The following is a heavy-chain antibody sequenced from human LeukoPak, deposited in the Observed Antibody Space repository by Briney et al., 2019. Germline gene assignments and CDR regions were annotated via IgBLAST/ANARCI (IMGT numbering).Heavy chain of an antibody. Sequence: QSGGSLRLSCAASGFTFSSYAMSWVRQAPGKGLEWVSAISGSGGSTYYADSVKGRFTISRDNSKNTLYLQMNSLRAEDTAVYYCAKYPYYYYYMDVWGKGTTVTVSS. J-gene: IGHJ6*03. CDR2: ISGSGGST. CDR1: GFTFSSYA. CDR3: AKYPYYYYYMDV. V-gene: IGHV3-23*01.